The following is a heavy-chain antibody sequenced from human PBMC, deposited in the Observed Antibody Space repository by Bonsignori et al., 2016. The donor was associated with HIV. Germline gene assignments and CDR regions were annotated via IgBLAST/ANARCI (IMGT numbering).Heavy chain of an antibody. V-gene: IGHV3-64*02. CDR3: ARDRFYYYGSGSYYEY. Sequence: VRQAPGKGLEYVSAISSNGGSTYYADSVKGRFTISRDNSRNTLYLQMGSLRADDMAVYYCARDRFYYYGSGSYYEYWGQGTLVTVSS. D-gene: IGHD3-10*01. J-gene: IGHJ4*02. CDR2: ISSNGGST.